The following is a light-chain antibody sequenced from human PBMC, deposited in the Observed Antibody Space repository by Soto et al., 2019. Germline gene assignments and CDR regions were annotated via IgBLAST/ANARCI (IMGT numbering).Light chain of an antibody. Sequence: DVVMTQSPLSLPVTLGQPASISCRSSQSLVYSDGNTYLHWFQERPVQSPRRLIYKVSNRDSGVPDRFSGSGSGTDFSLQISRVDAEDGGVYFCMQGTHCLTFGPGTKVDIK. J-gene: IGKJ3*01. V-gene: IGKV2-30*01. CDR3: MQGTHCLT. CDR2: KVS. CDR1: QSLVYSDGNTY.